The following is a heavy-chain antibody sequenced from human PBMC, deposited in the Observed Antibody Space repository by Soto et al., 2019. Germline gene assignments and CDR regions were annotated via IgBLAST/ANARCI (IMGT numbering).Heavy chain of an antibody. D-gene: IGHD2-21*01. CDR3: ARGLHSLFDY. V-gene: IGHV3-33*01. CDR2: IWYDGNNK. Sequence: PVGSLRLSCAASGFTFSNYGMHWVRQAPGKGLEWVAVIWYDGNNKYYADSVKGRFTISRDNSNNTLYVQMTSLRAEDTAVYYCARGLHSLFDYWGQGTLVTVS. J-gene: IGHJ4*02. CDR1: GFTFSNYG.